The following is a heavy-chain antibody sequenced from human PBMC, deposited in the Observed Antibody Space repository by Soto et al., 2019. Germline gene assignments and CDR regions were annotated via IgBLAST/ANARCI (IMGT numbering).Heavy chain of an antibody. CDR1: GYTFTSYC. D-gene: IGHD3-3*01. CDR3: ARDQETYYDFWSGXYNWFDP. V-gene: IGHV1-18*01. Sequence: ASVKVSCKASGYTFTSYCISWVRRAPGQGLEWMGWISAYNGNTNYAQKLQGRVTMTTDTSTSTAYMELRSLRSDDTAVYYCARDQETYYDFWSGXYNWFDPWGQGTLVTVSS. J-gene: IGHJ5*02. CDR2: ISAYNGNT.